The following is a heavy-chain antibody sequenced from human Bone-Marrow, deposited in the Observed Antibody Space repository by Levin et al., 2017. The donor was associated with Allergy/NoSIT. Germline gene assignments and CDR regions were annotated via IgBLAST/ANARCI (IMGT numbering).Heavy chain of an antibody. D-gene: IGHD3-22*01. Sequence: QPGGSLRLSCAASGFNFGDHAMHWVRQGPGKGLQWVSGISWNGAIICYADSLKGRFTISRDNAKNSLYLEIYSLRPEDTAFYYCGKDVSHYDTSGYIDYWGQGTLVTVSS. CDR1: GFNFGDHA. V-gene: IGHV3-9*01. CDR3: GKDVSHYDTSGYIDY. J-gene: IGHJ4*02. CDR2: ISWNGAII.